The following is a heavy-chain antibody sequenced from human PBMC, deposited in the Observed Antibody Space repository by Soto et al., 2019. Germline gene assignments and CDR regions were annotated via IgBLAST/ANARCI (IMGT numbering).Heavy chain of an antibody. CDR2: ISGSGGST. CDR1: GFTFSSYA. V-gene: IGHV3-23*01. Sequence: PGGSLRLSCAASGFTFSSYAMSWVRQAPGKGLEWVSAISGSGGSTYYADSVKGRFTISRDNSKNTLYLQMNSLRAEDTAVYYCAGTTVSHYYYYYGMDVWGQGTTVTVSS. CDR3: AGTTVSHYYYYYGMDV. D-gene: IGHD4-17*01. J-gene: IGHJ6*02.